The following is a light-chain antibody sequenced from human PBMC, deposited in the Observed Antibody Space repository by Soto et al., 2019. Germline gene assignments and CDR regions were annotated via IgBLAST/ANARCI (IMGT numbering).Light chain of an antibody. J-gene: IGKJ1*01. Sequence: DIQMTQSPSSLSASVGDRVTITCRASQSISSYLNWYQQKTGKAHKLLIYAAYSLQSGVTSRFSGSGSGTEFTLTISSMQTDELATYDCKHYNSYSEAFGQGNKGDIK. CDR1: QSISSY. V-gene: IGKV1-39*01. CDR3: KHYNSYSEA. CDR2: AAY.